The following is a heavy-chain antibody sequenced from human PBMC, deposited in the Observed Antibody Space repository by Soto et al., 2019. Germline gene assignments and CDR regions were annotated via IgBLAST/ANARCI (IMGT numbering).Heavy chain of an antibody. CDR3: AKTETFNGYYNAFDY. CDR1: GFSFSGYA. V-gene: IGHV3-23*01. D-gene: IGHD3-9*01. J-gene: IGHJ4*02. CDR2: ISGGGGST. Sequence: LRLSCAASGFSFSGYAVTWVRQAPGKGLEWVSAISGGGGSTYYADSVKGRFTISRDNSANTYLQMNSLRVEDTAVYYCAKTETFNGYYNAFDYWGRGTQVTVSS.